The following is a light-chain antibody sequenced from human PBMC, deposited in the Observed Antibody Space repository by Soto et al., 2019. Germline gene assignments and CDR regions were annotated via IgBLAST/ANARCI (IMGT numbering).Light chain of an antibody. Sequence: DIVMTQSPATLSVAPGERVTFSCRASQGVSRKLAWYQHKPGQAPRLLISGASTGATGIPARFSGSGSGTEFTLTISSLQSEDCAIYYCQQYHKWPIPFGGGTKVDIX. J-gene: IGKJ4*01. V-gene: IGKV3-15*01. CDR2: GAS. CDR1: QGVSRK. CDR3: QQYHKWPIP.